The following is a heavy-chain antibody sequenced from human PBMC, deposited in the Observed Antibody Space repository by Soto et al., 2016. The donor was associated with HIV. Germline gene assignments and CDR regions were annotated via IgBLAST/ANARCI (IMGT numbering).Heavy chain of an antibody. Sequence: EVQLVESGGGLVQPGGSLRLSCAVSGFTVSSNYMSWVRQAPGKGLEWVSVIYSGGSTYYADSVKGRFTISRDNSKNTLYLQMNSLRAEDTAVYYCVRDLMTGFNTRPTKDYWGQGTLVTVSS. CDR2: IYSGGST. J-gene: IGHJ4*02. CDR3: VRDLMTGFNTRPTKDY. D-gene: IGHD2-15*01. V-gene: IGHV3-66*01. CDR1: GFTVSSNY.